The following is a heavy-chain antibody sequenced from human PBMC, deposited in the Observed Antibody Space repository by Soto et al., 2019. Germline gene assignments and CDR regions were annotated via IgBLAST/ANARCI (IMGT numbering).Heavy chain of an antibody. J-gene: IGHJ5*02. CDR1: GGTFSSYA. CDR3: ARRRYSSGWTGSWFDP. D-gene: IGHD6-19*01. Sequence: QVQLVQSGAEVKKPGSSVKVSCKASGGTFSSYAISWVRQAPGQGLEWMGGIIPIFGTANYAQKFQGRVTITADKSASTAYLELSSLRSEDTAVYYCARRRYSSGWTGSWFDPWGQGTLVTGSS. CDR2: IIPIFGTA. V-gene: IGHV1-69*06.